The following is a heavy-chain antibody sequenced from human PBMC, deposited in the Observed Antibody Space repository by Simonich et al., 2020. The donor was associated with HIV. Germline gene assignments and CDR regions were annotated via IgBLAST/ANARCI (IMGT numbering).Heavy chain of an antibody. CDR3: AAVELGH. J-gene: IGHJ4*02. V-gene: IGHV1-69-2*01. D-gene: IGHD1-7*01. CDR2: VDPEDGET. CDR1: GYTFINYY. Sequence: EVQLVQSGAEWKKPGATVKISCKVSGYTFINYYMHWGKQAPGKGLEWNGLVDPEDGETIYAEKFQGRVTITADTSTDTAYMELSSLRSDDTAVYYCAAVELGHWGQGTLVTVSS.